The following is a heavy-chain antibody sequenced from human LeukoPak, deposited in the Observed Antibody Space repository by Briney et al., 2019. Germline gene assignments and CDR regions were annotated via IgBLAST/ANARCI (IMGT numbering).Heavy chain of an antibody. D-gene: IGHD4-11*01. V-gene: IGHV3-23*01. CDR1: GFTFSGYA. CDR2: ISGSGGST. CDR3: ANQTVSNLGPIDY. J-gene: IGHJ4*02. Sequence: GGSLRLSCAASGFTFSGYAMSWVRQAPGKGLEWVSAISGSGGSTYYADSVKGRFTISRDNSKNTLYLQMNSLRAEDTAVYYCANQTVSNLGPIDYWGQGTLVTVSS.